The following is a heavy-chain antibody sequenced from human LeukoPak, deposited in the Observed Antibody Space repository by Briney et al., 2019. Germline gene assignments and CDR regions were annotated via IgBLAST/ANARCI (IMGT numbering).Heavy chain of an antibody. CDR3: ARQPPTVTTLRNNNWFDP. J-gene: IGHJ5*02. CDR2: IYYSGSP. D-gene: IGHD4-11*01. CDR1: GGSISSTSYY. V-gene: IGHV4-39*01. Sequence: SETLSLTCTVSGGSISSTSYYWGWIRQPPGKGLEWIGSIYYSGSPYYNPSLKSRVTISVDTSQNQFSLKPNSVPAADTAVYYCARQPPTVTTLRNNNWFDPWGQGTLVTVSS.